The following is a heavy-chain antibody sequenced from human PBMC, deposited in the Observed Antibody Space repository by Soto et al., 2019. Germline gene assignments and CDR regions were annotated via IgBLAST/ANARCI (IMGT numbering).Heavy chain of an antibody. CDR3: ATQIDTVMVFRD. J-gene: IGHJ4*02. V-gene: IGHV1-18*01. CDR1: DKTFLSYG. D-gene: IGHD5-18*01. Sequence: SGAEVKKPGASVKVSCKASDKTFLSYGISWVRQGPGQGLEWMGWISPYNGNTNYAQKLQGRVTMTTDTSTSTAYMELRSLRSDDTAVYYCATQIDTVMVFRDWGQGTLVTVSS. CDR2: ISPYNGNT.